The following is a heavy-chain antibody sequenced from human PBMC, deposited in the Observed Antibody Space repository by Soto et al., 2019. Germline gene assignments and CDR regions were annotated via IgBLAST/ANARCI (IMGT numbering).Heavy chain of an antibody. CDR1: GDSIKASHW. D-gene: IGHD2-21*02. J-gene: IGHJ4*02. CDR2: IYHSGGT. Sequence: HVQLQESGPGLVKPSGTLSLTCTVSGDSIKASHWYSWVRQPPGKGLEWIGEIYHSGGTNLNPSLKRRVTMSLGKSKNEIFLNLDSVTAADTAVYYCARAPTLRPAFEYWGQGALVTVSA. CDR3: ARAPTLRPAFEY. V-gene: IGHV4-4*02.